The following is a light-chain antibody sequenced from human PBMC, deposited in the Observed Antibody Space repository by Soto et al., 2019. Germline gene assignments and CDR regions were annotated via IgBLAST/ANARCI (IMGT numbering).Light chain of an antibody. CDR2: GAS. Sequence: EIVMTQSPATLSVSPGERATLSCRASQSVSSNLAWYQQKPGQAPRLLIYGASTRATDIPARFSGSGSGTESTLTISSLQSEDFAVYYCQQYNDWTFGQGTKVDIK. CDR1: QSVSSN. J-gene: IGKJ1*01. V-gene: IGKV3-15*01. CDR3: QQYNDWT.